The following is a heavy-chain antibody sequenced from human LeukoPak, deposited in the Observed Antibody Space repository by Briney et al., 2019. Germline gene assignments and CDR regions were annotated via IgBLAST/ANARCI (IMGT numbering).Heavy chain of an antibody. J-gene: IGHJ5*02. CDR2: IYYTGNT. CDR1: GYSISSGYY. Sequence: PSETLSLTCTVSGYSISSGYYWGWIRQPPGKGLEWIGSIYYTGNTYYNPSLKSRVTISVDTSKNQFSLNLHSVTAADTAVYYCYGSGSSPWGQGTLVTVSS. CDR3: YGSGSSP. V-gene: IGHV4-38-2*02. D-gene: IGHD3-10*01.